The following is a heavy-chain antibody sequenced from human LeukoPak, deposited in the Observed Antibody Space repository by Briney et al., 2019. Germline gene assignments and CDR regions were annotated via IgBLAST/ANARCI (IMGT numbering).Heavy chain of an antibody. CDR3: VALPYYDILTGPFDY. J-gene: IGHJ4*02. CDR2: ISYDGSNK. D-gene: IGHD3-9*01. CDR1: GFTFSSYG. Sequence: PGGSLRLSCAAPGFTFSSYGMHWVRQAPGKGLEWVAVISYDGSNKYYADSVKGRFTISRDNSKNTLYLQMNSLRAEDTAVYYCVALPYYDILTGPFDYWGQGTLVTVSS. V-gene: IGHV3-30*03.